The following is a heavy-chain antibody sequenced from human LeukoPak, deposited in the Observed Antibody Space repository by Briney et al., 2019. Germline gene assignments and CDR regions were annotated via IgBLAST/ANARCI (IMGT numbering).Heavy chain of an antibody. Sequence: GGSLRLSCVASDFIFSSYGMHWVRQAPGKGLEWVAVIGSDGGNEDYADSVKGRFTISRDNSKNTMFLQMNSLRDDDTAIYYCAREYYYASGFMDVWGQGTTVIVS. J-gene: IGHJ6*02. CDR3: AREYYYASGFMDV. V-gene: IGHV3-33*01. CDR2: IGSDGGNE. D-gene: IGHD3-10*01. CDR1: DFIFSSYG.